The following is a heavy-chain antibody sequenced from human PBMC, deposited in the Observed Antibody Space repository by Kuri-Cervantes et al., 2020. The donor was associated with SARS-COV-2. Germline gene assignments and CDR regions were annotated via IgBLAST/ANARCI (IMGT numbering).Heavy chain of an antibody. CDR3: ARDRGPGQLLYSAFRWFDP. CDR2: IIPIFGTA. CDR1: GGTFSSYA. J-gene: IGHJ5*02. V-gene: IGHV1-69*05. D-gene: IGHD2-2*02. Sequence: SVKVSCKASGGTFSSYAISWVRQAPGQGLEWMGGIIPIFGTANYAQKFQGRVTITTDESTSTAYMELSSLRSEDTAVYYCARDRGPGQLLYSAFRWFDPWGQGTLVTAPQ.